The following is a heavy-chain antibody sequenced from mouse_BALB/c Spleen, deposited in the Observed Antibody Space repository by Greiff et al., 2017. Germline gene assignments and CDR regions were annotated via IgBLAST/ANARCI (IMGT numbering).Heavy chain of an antibody. CDR1: GFTFSSYT. J-gene: IGHJ2*01. D-gene: IGHD1-1*01. CDR3: ARHLYYGSSLFDY. CDR2: ISNGGGST. Sequence: DVQLVESGGGLVQPGGSLKLSCAASGFTFSSYTMSWVRQTPEKRLEWVAYISNGGGSTYYPDTVKGRFTISRDNAKNTLYLQMSSLKSEDTAMYYCARHLYYGSSLFDYWGQGTTLTVSS. V-gene: IGHV5-12-2*01.